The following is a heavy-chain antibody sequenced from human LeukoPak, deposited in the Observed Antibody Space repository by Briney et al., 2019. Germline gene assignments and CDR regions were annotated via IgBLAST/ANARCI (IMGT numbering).Heavy chain of an antibody. Sequence: PGGSLRLSCAASGFTFSSYAMHWVRQAPGKGLEWVAVISYDGSNKYYADSVKGRFTIPRDNSKNTLYLQMNSLRAEDTAVYYCASRVVGATDYWGQGTLVTVSS. CDR2: ISYDGSNK. CDR3: ASRVVGATDY. J-gene: IGHJ4*02. D-gene: IGHD1-26*01. V-gene: IGHV3-30-3*01. CDR1: GFTFSSYA.